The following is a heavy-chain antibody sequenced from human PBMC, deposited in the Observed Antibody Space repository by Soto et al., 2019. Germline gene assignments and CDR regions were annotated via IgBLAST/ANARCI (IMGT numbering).Heavy chain of an antibody. J-gene: IGHJ6*02. D-gene: IGHD2-15*01. CDR1: GYSFTSYW. CDR3: AREKVVAASQANYYYYGMDV. V-gene: IGHV5-10-1*01. CDR2: IDPSDSYT. Sequence: PGESLKISCKASGYSFTSYWISWVRQMPGKGLEWMGRIDPSDSYTNYSPSFQGHVTISADKSISTAYLQWSSLKASDTAMYYCAREKVVAASQANYYYYGMDVWGQGTTVTVSS.